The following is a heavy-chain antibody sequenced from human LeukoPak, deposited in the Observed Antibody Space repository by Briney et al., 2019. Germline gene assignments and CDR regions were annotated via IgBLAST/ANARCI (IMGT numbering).Heavy chain of an antibody. V-gene: IGHV4-30-2*01. CDR1: GGSISSGGYS. J-gene: IGHJ5*02. CDR3: ARGRSSTSWTHDNWFDP. Sequence: SETLSLTCAVSGGSISSGGYSWSWIRQPPGKGLEWIGYIYHSGSTYYNPSLKSRVTISVDRPKNQFSLKLSSVTAADTAVYYCARGRSSTSWTHDNWFDPWGQGTLVTVSS. CDR2: IYHSGST. D-gene: IGHD2-2*01.